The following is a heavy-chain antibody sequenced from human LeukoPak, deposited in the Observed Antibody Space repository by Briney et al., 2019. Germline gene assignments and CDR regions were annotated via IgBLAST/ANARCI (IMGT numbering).Heavy chain of an antibody. CDR3: ARDRTYYDILTGRTGGFDP. Sequence: SETLSLTCTVSGGSISSYYWSWIRQPAGKGLEWIGRIYTSGSTNYNPSLKSRVTMSVDTSKNQFSLKLSSVTAADTAVYYCARDRTYYDILTGRTGGFDPWGQGTLDTVSS. CDR2: IYTSGST. J-gene: IGHJ5*02. V-gene: IGHV4-4*07. D-gene: IGHD3-9*01. CDR1: GGSISSYY.